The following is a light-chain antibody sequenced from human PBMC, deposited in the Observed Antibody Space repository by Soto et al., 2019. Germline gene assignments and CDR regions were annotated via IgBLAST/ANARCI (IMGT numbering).Light chain of an antibody. CDR2: GAS. CDR3: QQYGSSPPIT. J-gene: IGKJ5*01. Sequence: NVLTQSPGALSLSPWEIATLSCRASLSVSGNYLAWCRQTPGQPPRLLIYGASSRATGIPDRFSGSGSGTDFTLTIIRLEPEDFAVYYCQQYGSSPPITFGQGTRLEIK. V-gene: IGKV3-20*01. CDR1: LSVSGNY.